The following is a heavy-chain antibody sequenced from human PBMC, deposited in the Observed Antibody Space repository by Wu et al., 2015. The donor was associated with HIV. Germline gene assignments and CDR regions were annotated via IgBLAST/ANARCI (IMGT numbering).Heavy chain of an antibody. V-gene: IGHV1-18*01. Sequence: QVQLVQSGAEVKEPGASVKVSCKASGYTFTNYDISWVRQAPGQGLEWMGWISAYSGNTKYAQKLQGRVTMTTDTSTSTAYMELRSLRSDDTAVYYCGRDLVRGVIYFDYWGQGTLVTVSS. CDR3: GRDLVRGVIYFDY. D-gene: IGHD3-10*01. CDR1: GYTFTNYD. J-gene: IGHJ4*02. CDR2: ISAYSGNT.